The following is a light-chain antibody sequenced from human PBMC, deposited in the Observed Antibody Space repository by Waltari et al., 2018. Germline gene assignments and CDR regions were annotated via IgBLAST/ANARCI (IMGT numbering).Light chain of an antibody. CDR1: SSAVGNYNL. CDR3: CSYAGLGTYV. Sequence: QSGLTQPASVSGPPGQSITISCPGTSSAVGNYNLVSWYQHHPGKAPKLLIYEVTKRTSGVSDRFSASKSANTASLTISGLQTEDEADYYCCSYAGLGTYVFGTGTKVTVL. CDR2: EVT. V-gene: IGLV2-23*02. J-gene: IGLJ1*01.